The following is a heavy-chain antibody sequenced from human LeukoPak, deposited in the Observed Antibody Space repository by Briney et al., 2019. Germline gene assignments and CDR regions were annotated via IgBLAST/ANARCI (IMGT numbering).Heavy chain of an antibody. D-gene: IGHD3-10*01. V-gene: IGHV3-7*03. CDR2: IKQDGSEK. Sequence: PGGSLRLSCAASGFTFGSYWMSWVRQAPGKGLEWVANIKQDGSEKYYVDSVKGRFTISRDNAKNSLYLQMNSLRAEDTAVYYCARAKSLCDSWGQGTLVTVSP. CDR1: GFTFGSYW. J-gene: IGHJ4*02. CDR3: ARAKSLCDS.